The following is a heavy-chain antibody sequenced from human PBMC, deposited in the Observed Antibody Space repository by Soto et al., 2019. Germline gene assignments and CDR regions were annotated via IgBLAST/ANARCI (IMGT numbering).Heavy chain of an antibody. V-gene: IGHV4-4*02. CDR2: IFYSGST. J-gene: IGHJ4*02. D-gene: IGHD6-13*01. CDR3: ARDRGPVAAAKTGGYFDY. CDR1: GGSLSSSNW. Sequence: PSETPSLTCAVSGGSLSSSNWWSWVRQPPGKALEWLGEIFYSGSTKYNPSLNSRVTISADQSKNHLSLRLSSVTAADTAVYYCARDRGPVAAAKTGGYFDYWGQGTLVTVSS.